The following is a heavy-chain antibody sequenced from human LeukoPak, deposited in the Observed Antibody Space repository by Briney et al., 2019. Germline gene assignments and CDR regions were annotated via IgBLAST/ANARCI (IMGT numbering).Heavy chain of an antibody. CDR3: ATAYSSGWYSDY. Sequence: ASVKVSCKASGYTFTSYDINWVRQATGQGLEWMGWMNPNSANTGYAQKFQGRVTMTEDTSTDTAYMELSSLRSEDTAVYYCATAYSSGWYSDYWGQGTLVTVSS. V-gene: IGHV1-8*01. CDR2: MNPNSANT. CDR1: GYTFTSYD. J-gene: IGHJ4*02. D-gene: IGHD6-19*01.